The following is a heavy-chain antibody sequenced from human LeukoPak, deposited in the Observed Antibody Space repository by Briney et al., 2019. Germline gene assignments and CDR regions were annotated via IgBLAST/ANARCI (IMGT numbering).Heavy chain of an antibody. CDR2: IYHSGST. V-gene: IGHV4-38-2*02. CDR1: GYSISSGYY. J-gene: IGHJ4*02. CDR3: ARQSSGYFFYFDY. D-gene: IGHD3-22*01. Sequence: PSETLSLTCTVSGYSISSGYYWGWIRQPPGKGLEWIGSIYHSGSTYYNPSLKSRVTISADTSKNQFSLKLSSVTAADTAVYYCARQSSGYFFYFDYWGQGTLVTVSS.